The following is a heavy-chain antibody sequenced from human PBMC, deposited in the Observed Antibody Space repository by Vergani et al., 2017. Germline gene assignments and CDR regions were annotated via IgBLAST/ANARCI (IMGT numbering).Heavy chain of an antibody. J-gene: IGHJ6*02. V-gene: IGHV3-23*01. D-gene: IGHD5-12*01. CDR3: AKANPRNSGYDYRYYYHAMAV. CDR2: ISGSGGST. Sequence: EVQLLESGGDLVQPGGSLRLSCAASGFTFNHYAMNWVRQAPGKGLEWVSGISGSGGSTYYAGSVKGRFTISRDSSKNTLYLQMNSLSAGDTAVYYCAKANPRNSGYDYRYYYHAMAVWGQETTVTVSS. CDR1: GFTFNHYA.